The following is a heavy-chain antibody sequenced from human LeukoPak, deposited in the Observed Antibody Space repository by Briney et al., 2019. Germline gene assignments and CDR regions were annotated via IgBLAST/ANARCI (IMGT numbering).Heavy chain of an antibody. CDR2: INPNSGGT. Sequence: ASVKVSCKASGYTFTGYYMHWVRQAPGQGLEWMGRINPNSGGTNYAQKFQGRVTMTRDTSISTAYMELSRLGSDDTAVYYCARDRALYCSGGSCSGWFDPWGQGTLVTVSS. CDR1: GYTFTGYY. V-gene: IGHV1-2*06. D-gene: IGHD2-15*01. CDR3: ARDRALYCSGGSCSGWFDP. J-gene: IGHJ5*02.